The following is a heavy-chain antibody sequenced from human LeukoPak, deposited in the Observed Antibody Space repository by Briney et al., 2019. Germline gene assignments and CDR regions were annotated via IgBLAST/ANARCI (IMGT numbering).Heavy chain of an antibody. V-gene: IGHV3-30-3*01. J-gene: IGHJ4*02. D-gene: IGHD6-19*01. CDR2: ISYDGSNK. CDR1: GFTFSSFA. CDR3: ARHVGRQWLGPGTRFSVY. Sequence: GGSLRLSCAASGFTFSSFAMHWVRQAPGKGLEWVAIISYDGSNKYYSDSVKGRFTISRDNSKNTLYLQMNSLNAEDTAVYYCARHVGRQWLGPGTRFSVYWGQGTLVTVSS.